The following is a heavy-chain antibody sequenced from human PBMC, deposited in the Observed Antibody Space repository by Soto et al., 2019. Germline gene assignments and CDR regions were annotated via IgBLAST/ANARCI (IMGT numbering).Heavy chain of an antibody. Sequence: QVQLQQWGAGLLKPSETLSLTCAVYVGSFSGYYWSRIRQPPGKGLEWIWEINHSGSTNYNPSLKSRVTISVDPPKNHLSLKLSSVTAADTAVYYCARGRASYYYYYYGMDVWGQGPTVTVSS. V-gene: IGHV4-34*01. J-gene: IGHJ6*02. CDR3: ARGRASYYYYYYGMDV. CDR1: VGSFSGYY. CDR2: INHSGST.